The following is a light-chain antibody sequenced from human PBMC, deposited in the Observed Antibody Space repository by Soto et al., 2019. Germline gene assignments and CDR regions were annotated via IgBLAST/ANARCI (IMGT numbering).Light chain of an antibody. CDR1: QTINNY. CDR2: AAS. J-gene: IGKJ1*01. V-gene: IGKV1-39*01. CDR3: QQSYTTPRT. Sequence: DFQITQFPPSLFPSLGDGVTFLCGTSQTINNYLNWYQQKPGKAPRLLIYAASTLQSGVPSRFTGSGSGTDFTLTISSLQPEDFATYYCQQSYTTPRTFGQGTKVEIK.